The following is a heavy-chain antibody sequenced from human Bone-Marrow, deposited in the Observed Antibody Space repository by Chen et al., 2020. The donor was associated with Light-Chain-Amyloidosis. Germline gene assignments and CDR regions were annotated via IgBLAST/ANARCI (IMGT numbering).Heavy chain of an antibody. J-gene: IGHJ4*02. CDR1: GYTFPNYW. V-gene: IGHV5-51*01. CDR3: ARRRDGYNFDY. CDR2: IYPDDSDA. D-gene: IGHD5-12*01. Sequence: EVQLEPSGPDVKKPGESLKISCKGSGYTFPNYWIGWVRQMTGKGLEWMGVIYPDDSDARYSPSFEGQVTISADKSITTAYLQWRSLKASDTAMYYCARRRDGYNFDYWGQGTLVTVSS.